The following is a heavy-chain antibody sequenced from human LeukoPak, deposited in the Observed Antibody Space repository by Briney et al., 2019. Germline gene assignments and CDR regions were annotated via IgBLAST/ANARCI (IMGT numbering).Heavy chain of an antibody. J-gene: IGHJ6*03. D-gene: IGHD3-10*01. V-gene: IGHV4-4*07. CDR3: ARGAGSSSDYYYYMDV. Sequence: RTSETLSLACTVSGGSISSYYWSWIRQPAGRGLEWIGRIYTSGSTNYNPPLKSRVTISVDTSKNQFSLKLSSVTAADTAVYYCARGAGSSSDYYYYMDVWGKGTTVTVSS. CDR2: IYTSGST. CDR1: GGSISSYY.